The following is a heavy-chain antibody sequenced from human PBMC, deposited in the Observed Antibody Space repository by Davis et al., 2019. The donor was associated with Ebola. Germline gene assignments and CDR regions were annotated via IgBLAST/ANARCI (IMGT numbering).Heavy chain of an antibody. J-gene: IGHJ4*02. D-gene: IGHD5-18*01. V-gene: IGHV1-18*01. Sequence: AASEKVSCKTSRYTYTNFGISWLRQAPGQGIQWLGWINIFNGNTNYAQNLEGRLTVTRDTSTSTAYMERRNMRSDDTAVYFCAKVGGYSYWTDWGQGTLVTVSS. CDR3: AKVGGYSYWTD. CDR2: INIFNGNT. CDR1: RYTYTNFG.